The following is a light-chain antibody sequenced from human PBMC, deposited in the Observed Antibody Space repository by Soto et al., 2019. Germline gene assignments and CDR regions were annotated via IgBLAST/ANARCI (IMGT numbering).Light chain of an antibody. CDR3: QQSYSTPFT. CDR1: QSISSH. Sequence: DLQMTQSPTSLSASVGDRVTITCRASQSISSHLNWYQQKPGKAPQLLIYAASSLQSGVPSRFSGSGSGTDFTLTISSLQPEDFATYYCQQSYSTPFTFGPGTKVDIK. V-gene: IGKV1-39*01. J-gene: IGKJ3*01. CDR2: AAS.